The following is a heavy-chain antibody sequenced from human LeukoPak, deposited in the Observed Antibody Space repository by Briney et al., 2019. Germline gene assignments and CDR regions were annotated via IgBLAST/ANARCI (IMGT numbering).Heavy chain of an antibody. CDR2: IYNSGST. Sequence: SETLSLTCTVSGGSIRSYFWSWIRRPAGKGLEWIGRIYNSGSTNYNPSLKSRVTMSLDTSKNQFSLKLSSVTAADTAVYYCARVKFWSGYTGAFDIWGQGTMVTVSS. CDR1: GGSIRSYF. CDR3: ARVKFWSGYTGAFDI. D-gene: IGHD3-3*01. J-gene: IGHJ3*02. V-gene: IGHV4-4*07.